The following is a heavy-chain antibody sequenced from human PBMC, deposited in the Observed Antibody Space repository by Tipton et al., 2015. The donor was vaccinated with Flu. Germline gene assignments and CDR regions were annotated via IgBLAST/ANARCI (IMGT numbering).Heavy chain of an antibody. D-gene: IGHD2/OR15-2a*01. J-gene: IGHJ4*02. V-gene: IGHV3-7*01. CDR3: AIFKNPGH. Sequence: SLRLSCAASGFEFNKYWMSWVRQAPGKGLEWLANINQDESKKYYVESVRDRFTISRDNARNSVFLQMNSLRVEDTALYYCAIFKNPGHWGQGTLVTVSS. CDR1: GFEFNKYW. CDR2: INQDESKK.